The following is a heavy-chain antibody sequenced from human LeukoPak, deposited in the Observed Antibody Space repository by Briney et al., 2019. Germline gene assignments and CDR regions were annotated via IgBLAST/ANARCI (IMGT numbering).Heavy chain of an antibody. CDR2: IRTKGYGGTI. Sequence: PGGSLRLSCTGSGFTFGDCSMAWVRQAPGKGLEWVGFIRTKGYGGTIEYAPSVKGRFTMSRDSSKNIAYLQMSSLKTEDTGVYYCTTKCCGRDCRGDYFDYWGQGALVTVSS. CDR1: GFTFGDCS. J-gene: IGHJ4*02. D-gene: IGHD2-21*02. CDR3: TTKCCGRDCRGDYFDY. V-gene: IGHV3-49*04.